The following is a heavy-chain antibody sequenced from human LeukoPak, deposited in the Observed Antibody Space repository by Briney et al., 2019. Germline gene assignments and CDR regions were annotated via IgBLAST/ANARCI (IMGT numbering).Heavy chain of an antibody. Sequence: GGSLRLSCAASGFTFSSSAMSWVRQAPGKGLEWVSAISASGGSTYYADSVKGRFTISRDNSKNTLYLQLNSLRAEDTAVYYCAKALLGATRGIDYWGQGTLVTVSS. CDR2: ISASGGST. D-gene: IGHD1-26*01. CDR1: GFTFSSSA. V-gene: IGHV3-23*01. J-gene: IGHJ4*02. CDR3: AKALLGATRGIDY.